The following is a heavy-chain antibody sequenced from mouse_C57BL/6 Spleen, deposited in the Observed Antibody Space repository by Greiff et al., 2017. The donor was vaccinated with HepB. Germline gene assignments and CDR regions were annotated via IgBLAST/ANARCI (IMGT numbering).Heavy chain of an antibody. J-gene: IGHJ2*01. D-gene: IGHD2-4*01. Sequence: EVQGVESGGGLVKPGGSLKLSCAASGFTFSSYAMSWVRQTPEKRLEWVATISDGGSYTYYPDNVKGRFTISRDNAKNNLYLQMSHLKSEDTAMYYCAREGYDYDPYYFDYWGQGTTLTVSS. CDR3: AREGYDYDPYYFDY. CDR2: ISDGGSYT. V-gene: IGHV5-4*01. CDR1: GFTFSSYA.